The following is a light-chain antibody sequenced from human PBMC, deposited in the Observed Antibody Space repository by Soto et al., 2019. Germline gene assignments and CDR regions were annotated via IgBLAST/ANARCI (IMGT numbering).Light chain of an antibody. CDR3: QQYDNWPIT. J-gene: IGKJ5*01. CDR2: VAS. CDR1: QSVSSY. V-gene: IGKV3-15*01. Sequence: EIVMTQSPATLSVSPGERATLSCRASQSVSSYLAWYQQKPGQAHRLLIYVASTRATGIPASFSGRGSGTEFTLTISSLQSEYFSVFYCQQYDNWPITSGQGTRLEIK.